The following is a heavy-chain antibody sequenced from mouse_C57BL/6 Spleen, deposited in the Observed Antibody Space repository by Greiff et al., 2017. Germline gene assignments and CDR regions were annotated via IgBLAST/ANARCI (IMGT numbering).Heavy chain of an antibody. CDR3: ATDDNNRGWYFDV. V-gene: IGHV5-17*01. Sequence: EVQVVESGGGLVKPGGSLKLSCAASGFTFSDYGMHWVRQAPEKGLEWVAYISSGSSTIYYADTVKGRFTISRYNAKNTLFLQMTSLRSEDTAMYYCATDDNNRGWYFDVWGTGTTVTVSS. J-gene: IGHJ1*03. CDR1: GFTFSDYG. D-gene: IGHD6-1*01. CDR2: ISSGSSTI.